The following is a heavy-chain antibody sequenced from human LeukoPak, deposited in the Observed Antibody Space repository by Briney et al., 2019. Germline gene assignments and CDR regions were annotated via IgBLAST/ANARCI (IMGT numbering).Heavy chain of an antibody. J-gene: IGHJ5*02. CDR3: ARHSGSGSLSRPFDP. CDR2: VYYTGST. CDR1: GDSVTSGGFY. Sequence: SETLSLTCTVSGDSVTSGGFYWAWLRQPPGRGLEWIATVYYTGSTYYNLSLNSRVTISIDTSKNHFSLKLRSVVAPDTAVYYCARHSGSGSLSRPFDPWGQGTLVTVSS. D-gene: IGHD3-10*01. V-gene: IGHV4-39*02.